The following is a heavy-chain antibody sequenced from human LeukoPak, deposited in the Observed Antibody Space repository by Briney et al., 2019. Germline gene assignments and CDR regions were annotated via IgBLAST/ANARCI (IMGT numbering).Heavy chain of an antibody. V-gene: IGHV1-69*04. CDR2: IIPILGIA. Sequence: ASVKVSCKASGYSFTGYYMLWVRQAPGQGLEWMGRIIPILGIANYAQKFQGRVTITADKSTSTAYMELSSLRSEDTAVYYCARGHTTTYCSSTSCYYYYGMDVWGQGTTVTVSS. CDR1: GYSFTGYY. CDR3: ARGHTTTYCSSTSCYYYYGMDV. J-gene: IGHJ6*02. D-gene: IGHD2-2*01.